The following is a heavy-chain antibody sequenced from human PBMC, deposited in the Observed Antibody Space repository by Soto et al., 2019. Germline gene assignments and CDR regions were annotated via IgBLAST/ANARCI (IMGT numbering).Heavy chain of an antibody. J-gene: IGHJ4*02. Sequence: GGSLSLSCAASGFTFSSYGMHWVRQAPGKGLEWVAVISYDGSNKYYADSVKGRFIISRDNSKNTLYLQMNSLRAEDTAIYYCAKSPNFYCSSPNCYKFYFDFWGQGALVTVSS. CDR1: GFTFSSYG. D-gene: IGHD2-2*02. CDR2: ISYDGSNK. CDR3: AKSPNFYCSSPNCYKFYFDF. V-gene: IGHV3-30*18.